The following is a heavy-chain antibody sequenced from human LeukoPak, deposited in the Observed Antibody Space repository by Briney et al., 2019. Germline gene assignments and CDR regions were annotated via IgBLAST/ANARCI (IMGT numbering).Heavy chain of an antibody. CDR2: IYYSGST. Sequence: SETLSLTCTVSGGSISSSSYYWGWIRQPPGKGLEWIGSIYYSGSTYYNPSLKGRVTISVDTSKNQFSLKLSSVTAADTAVYYCARHWASLPAEAWRSGDTVPDYWGQGTLVTVSS. J-gene: IGHJ4*02. D-gene: IGHD3-3*01. CDR1: GGSISSSSYY. V-gene: IGHV4-39*01. CDR3: ARHWASLPAEAWRSGDTVPDY.